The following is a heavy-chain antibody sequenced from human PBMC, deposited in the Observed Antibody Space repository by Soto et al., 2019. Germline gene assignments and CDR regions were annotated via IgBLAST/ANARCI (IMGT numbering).Heavy chain of an antibody. CDR1: GFTFSSYS. V-gene: IGHV3-48*01. Sequence: EVQLVESGGGLVQPGGSLRLSCAASGFTFSSYSMNWVRQAPGKGLEWVSYISSSSSTIYYADSVKGRFTISRDNAKNSLYLQMNSLRAEDTAVYYCARGPSWTGSESYWALYWGQGTLVTVSS. J-gene: IGHJ4*02. CDR3: ARGPSWTGSESYWALY. CDR2: ISSSSSTI. D-gene: IGHD3-10*01.